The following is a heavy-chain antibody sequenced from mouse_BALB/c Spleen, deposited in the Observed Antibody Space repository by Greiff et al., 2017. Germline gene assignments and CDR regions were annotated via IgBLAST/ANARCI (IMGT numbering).Heavy chain of an antibody. Sequence: EVQLVESGGGLVQPGGSLKLSCAASGFTFSSYTMSWVRQTPEKRLEWVAYISNGGGSTYYPDTVKGRFTISRDNAKNTLYLQMSSLKSEDTAMYYCARHDFDYWGQGTTLTVSS. J-gene: IGHJ2*01. CDR2: ISNGGGST. V-gene: IGHV5-12-2*01. CDR1: GFTFSSYT. CDR3: ARHDFDY.